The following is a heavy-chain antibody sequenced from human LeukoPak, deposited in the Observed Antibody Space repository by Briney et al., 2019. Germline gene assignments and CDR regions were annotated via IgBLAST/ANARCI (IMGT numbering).Heavy chain of an antibody. D-gene: IGHD3-10*01. CDR1: GFTFSDYC. V-gene: IGHV3-11*01. CDR3: AREGSITMVRGVIITTASDAFDI. Sequence: GGSLRLSCAASGFTFSDYCMSWIRQAPGKGLEWVSYISSSGSTIHYADSVKGRFTISRDNAKNSLYLQMNSLRAEDTAVYYCAREGSITMVRGVIITTASDAFDIWGQGTMVTVSS. J-gene: IGHJ3*02. CDR2: ISSSGSTI.